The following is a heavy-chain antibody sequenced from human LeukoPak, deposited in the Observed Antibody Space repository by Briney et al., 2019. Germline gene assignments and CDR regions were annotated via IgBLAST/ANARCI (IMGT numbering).Heavy chain of an antibody. D-gene: IGHD3-22*01. CDR3: ARRRGGYYDSSGPKYNWFDP. CDR2: INYSGST. V-gene: IGHV4-34*01. J-gene: IGHJ5*02. Sequence: SETLSLTCAVYGGSFSGYYWSWIRPPPGKGLEWTGEINYSGSTNYNPSLKSRVTISVDTSKNQISLKLNSVTAADTAVYYCARRRGGYYDSSGPKYNWFDPWGQGTLVTVSS. CDR1: GGSFSGYY.